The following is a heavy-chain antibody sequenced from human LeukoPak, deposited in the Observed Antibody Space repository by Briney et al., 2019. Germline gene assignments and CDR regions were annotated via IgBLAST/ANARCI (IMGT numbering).Heavy chain of an antibody. CDR3: ARKFLGSRGYYFDY. D-gene: IGHD3-10*01. J-gene: IGHJ4*02. CDR1: GYTFNRFG. CDR2: ISADYGDT. Sequence: ASVKVSCKASGYTFNRFGISWVRQAPGQGLEWVGWISADYGDTKFAQEFQDRLTMTRDTSISTAYMELSSLRSDDTAVYYCARKFLGSRGYYFDYWGQGTLVTVSS. V-gene: IGHV1-18*01.